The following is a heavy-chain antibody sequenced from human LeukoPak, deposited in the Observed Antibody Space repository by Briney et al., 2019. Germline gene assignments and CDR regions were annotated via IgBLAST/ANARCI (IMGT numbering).Heavy chain of an antibody. Sequence: SETLSLTCTVSGGSISSYYWSWIRQPPGKGLEWIGYIYYSGSTNYNPSLKSRVTISVDTSKNQFSLKLSSVTAADTAVYYCARSIDYDFWSGYSPPGYWGQGTLVTVSS. J-gene: IGHJ4*02. V-gene: IGHV4-59*08. CDR1: GGSISSYY. CDR3: ARSIDYDFWSGYSPPGY. D-gene: IGHD3-3*01. CDR2: IYYSGST.